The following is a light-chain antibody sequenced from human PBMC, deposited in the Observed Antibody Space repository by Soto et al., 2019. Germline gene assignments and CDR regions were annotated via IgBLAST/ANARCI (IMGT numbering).Light chain of an antibody. Sequence: QSALTQPRSVSGSPGQSVTISCTGTSSDVGGYNYVSWYQHHPGKAPKLMIYDVSKRPSGVPDRFSGSKSGNTASLTISGLQAEDEADYCCCSYAGRYTWVFGGGTKLTVL. V-gene: IGLV2-11*01. CDR3: CSYAGRYTWV. CDR1: SSDVGGYNY. CDR2: DVS. J-gene: IGLJ3*02.